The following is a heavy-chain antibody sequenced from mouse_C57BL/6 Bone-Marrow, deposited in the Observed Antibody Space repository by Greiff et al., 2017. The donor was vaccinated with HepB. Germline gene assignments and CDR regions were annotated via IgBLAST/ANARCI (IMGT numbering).Heavy chain of an antibody. CDR1: GFTFSSYA. D-gene: IGHD2-3*01. CDR2: ISDGGSYT. Sequence: DVKLVESGGGLVKPGGSLKLSCAASGFTFSSYAMSWVRQTPEKRLEWVATISDGGSYTYYPDNVKGRFTISRDNAKNNLYLQMSHLKSEDTAMYYCARDSWLLPFDYWGQGTTLTVSS. CDR3: ARDSWLLPFDY. J-gene: IGHJ2*01. V-gene: IGHV5-4*01.